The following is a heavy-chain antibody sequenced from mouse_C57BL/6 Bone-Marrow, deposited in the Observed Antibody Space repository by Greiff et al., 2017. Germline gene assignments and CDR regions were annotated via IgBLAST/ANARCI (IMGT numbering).Heavy chain of an antibody. Sequence: VHLVESGAELVRPGASVTLSCKASGYTFTDYEMHWVKQTPVHGLEWIGAIDPETGGTAYNQKFKGKAILTADKSSSTAYMELRSLTSEDSAVYYCTRSKLVFDYWGQGTTLTVSS. V-gene: IGHV1-15*01. J-gene: IGHJ2*01. D-gene: IGHD1-3*01. CDR1: GYTFTDYE. CDR3: TRSKLVFDY. CDR2: IDPETGGT.